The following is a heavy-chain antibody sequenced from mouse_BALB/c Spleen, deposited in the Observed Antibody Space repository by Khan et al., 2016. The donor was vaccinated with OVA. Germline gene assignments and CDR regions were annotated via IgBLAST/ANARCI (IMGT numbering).Heavy chain of an antibody. CDR3: ARALYYYGSYFDF. J-gene: IGHJ2*01. V-gene: IGHV5-6-3*01. CDR1: GFTFSSYG. CDR2: IHSAGGYA. D-gene: IGHD1-1*01. Sequence: EVQGVESGGGLVQPGGSLKLSCAASGFTFSSYGMSWIRQTPDKRLELVANIHSAGGYAYYNDSVEGRFTISRDNAKNTLYMQMSSLKSEDTAMYYCARALYYYGSYFDFWGQGTTLTVSP.